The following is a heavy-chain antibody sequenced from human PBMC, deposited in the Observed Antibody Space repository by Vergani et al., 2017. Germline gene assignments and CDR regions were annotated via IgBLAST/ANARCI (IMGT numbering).Heavy chain of an antibody. CDR1: GFTFSSYA. CDR2: ISYDGSNK. D-gene: IGHD3-22*01. V-gene: IGHV3-30*04. CDR3: AREVYYYDSSGYYGNEDFFDY. J-gene: IGHJ4*02. Sequence: QVQLVESGGGVVQPGRSLRLSCAASGFTFSSYAMHWVRQAPGKGLEWVAVISYDGSNKYYADSVKGRFTISRDNSKNTLYLQMNSLRAEDTAVYYCAREVYYYDSSGYYGNEDFFDYWGQGTLVTVSS.